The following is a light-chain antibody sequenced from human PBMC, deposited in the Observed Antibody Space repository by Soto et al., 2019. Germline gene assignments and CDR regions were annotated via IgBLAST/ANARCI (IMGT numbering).Light chain of an antibody. CDR1: SSDVGGYNY. CDR2: DVS. V-gene: IGLV2-14*01. J-gene: IGLJ3*02. Sequence: QSLLAQPASVSGSPGQSITISCTGTSSDVGGYNYVSWYQQHPGKAPKLMIYDVSNRPSGVSNRFSGSKSGNTASLTISGLQAEDEADYYCSPYTSSSTPWVFGGGTKVTVL. CDR3: SPYTSSSTPWV.